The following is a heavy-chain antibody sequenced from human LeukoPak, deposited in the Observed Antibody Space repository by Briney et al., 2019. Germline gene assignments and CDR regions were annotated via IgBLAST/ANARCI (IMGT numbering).Heavy chain of an antibody. D-gene: IGHD2-15*01. Sequence: SETLSLTCTVSGYSISSGYYWGWIRQPPGKGLEWIGRIYHSGSTNYNPSLKSRVTISVDTSKNQFSLKLSSVTAADTAVYYCARGIVVVAQLGFYFYYMDVWGKGTTVTISS. CDR2: IYHSGST. CDR3: ARGIVVVAQLGFYFYYMDV. V-gene: IGHV4-38-2*02. CDR1: GYSISSGYY. J-gene: IGHJ6*03.